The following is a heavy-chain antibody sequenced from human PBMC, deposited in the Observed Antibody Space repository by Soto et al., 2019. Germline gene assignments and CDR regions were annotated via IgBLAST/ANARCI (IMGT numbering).Heavy chain of an antibody. Sequence: ASVKVSCKASGYTFTSYDINWVRQATGQGLEWMGWMNPNSGNTGYVQKFQGRVTMTRNTSISTAYMELSSLRSEDTAVYYCAINWNYNPLDAFDIWGQGTMVTVSS. CDR3: AINWNYNPLDAFDI. CDR1: GYTFTSYD. V-gene: IGHV1-8*01. CDR2: MNPNSGNT. J-gene: IGHJ3*02. D-gene: IGHD1-7*01.